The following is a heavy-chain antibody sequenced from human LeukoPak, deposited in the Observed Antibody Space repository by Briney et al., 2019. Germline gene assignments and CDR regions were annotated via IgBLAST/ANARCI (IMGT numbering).Heavy chain of an antibody. J-gene: IGHJ5*02. D-gene: IGHD3-10*01. CDR1: GYTFTGYY. Sequence: ASVKVSCKASGYTFTGYYMHWVRQAPGQGLEWMGWINPNSGNPTYAQGFTGRFVFSFDTSVTTAYLQITGLKTEDTAVYYCARDSGSGLNWFDPWGQGTLVTVSS. V-gene: IGHV7-4-1*02. CDR3: ARDSGSGLNWFDP. CDR2: INPNSGNP.